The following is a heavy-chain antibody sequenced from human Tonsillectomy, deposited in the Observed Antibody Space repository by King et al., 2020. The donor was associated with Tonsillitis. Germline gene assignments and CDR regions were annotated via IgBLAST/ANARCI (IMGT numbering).Heavy chain of an antibody. CDR3: AKGGIYTKEREDV. V-gene: IGHV3-23*04. CDR1: GFSFSSYA. CDR2: ISTSGGT. D-gene: IGHD2-2*02. Sequence: VQLVESGGGLVQPGESLRLSCAASGFSFSSYAMIWVRQAPGKGLEWVSGISTSGGTYYIDSVKGRFTISRDNSKSTVYLQMDSLRAEDTATYFCAKGGIYTKEREDVWGKGTTVTVSS. J-gene: IGHJ6*04.